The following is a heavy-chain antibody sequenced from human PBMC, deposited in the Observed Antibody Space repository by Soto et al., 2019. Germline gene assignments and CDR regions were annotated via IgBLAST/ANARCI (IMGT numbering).Heavy chain of an antibody. V-gene: IGHV3-7*03. CDR3: VHVTLIGLDDFDS. Sequence: GGSLRLSCTASGFTFSNYWMTWVSQAPGKGLEWVANINRDGSENYLVDSLKGRLTISRDNANNSLYLHMNSLRVEDTAIYYCVHVTLIGLDDFDSWGPGTLVTVSS. D-gene: IGHD3-9*01. CDR1: GFTFSNYW. CDR2: INRDGSEN. J-gene: IGHJ4*02.